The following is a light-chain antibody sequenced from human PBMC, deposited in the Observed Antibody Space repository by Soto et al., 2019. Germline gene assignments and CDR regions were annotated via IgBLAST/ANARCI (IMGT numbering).Light chain of an antibody. CDR2: AAS. CDR1: QGIGSW. Sequence: DIQVTQSPSSVSASVGDRVTITCRASQGIGSWLAWYQQQPGKAPKLLIYAASTLQSGVPSRFSGSGSGTDFTLTISSLQPEDFATYYCQQAHSLPRTFGQGTKVDI. J-gene: IGKJ1*01. CDR3: QQAHSLPRT. V-gene: IGKV1D-12*01.